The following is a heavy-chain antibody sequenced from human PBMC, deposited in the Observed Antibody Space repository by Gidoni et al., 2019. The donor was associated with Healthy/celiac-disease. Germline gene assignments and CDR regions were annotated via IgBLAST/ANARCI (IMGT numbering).Heavy chain of an antibody. D-gene: IGHD3-10*01. Sequence: QVQLVESGGGGVQPGRSLRLSCAASGFTFSSYAMHWVRQAPGKGLDWVAVISYDGSNKYYADSVKGRFTISRDNSKNTLYLQMNSLRAEDTAVYYCARALWFGEEDDYYYGMDVWGQGTTVTVSS. V-gene: IGHV3-30-3*01. CDR3: ARALWFGEEDDYYYGMDV. CDR1: GFTFSSYA. CDR2: ISYDGSNK. J-gene: IGHJ6*02.